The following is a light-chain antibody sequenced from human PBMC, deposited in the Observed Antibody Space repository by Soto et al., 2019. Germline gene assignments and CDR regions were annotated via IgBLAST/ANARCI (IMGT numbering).Light chain of an antibody. CDR3: HQYADSPLT. V-gene: IGKV3-20*01. J-gene: IGKJ4*01. CDR1: QSFSSSY. Sequence: EIVLTQSPGTLSLSPGERATLSCRASQSFSSSYLAWYQQKLGQAPRLFIYDASKRATGIPDRFSGSGSGTDFTLTISRLEPEDFAVYYCHQYADSPLTFGGGTKVEIK. CDR2: DAS.